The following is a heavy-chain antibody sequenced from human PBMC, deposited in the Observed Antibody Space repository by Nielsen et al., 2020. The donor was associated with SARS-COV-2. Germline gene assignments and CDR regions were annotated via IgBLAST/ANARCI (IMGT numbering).Heavy chain of an antibody. J-gene: IGHJ4*02. CDR1: GGTFSSYA. V-gene: IGHV1-69*13. D-gene: IGHD1-1*01. CDR2: IIPIFGTA. Sequence: SVKVSCKASGGTFSSYAISWVRQAPGQGLEWMGGIIPIFGTANYAQKFQGRVTITADESTSTAYMELSSLRSEDTAVYYCAREEGLSHETTPIDYWGQGTLVTVSS. CDR3: AREEGLSHETTPIDY.